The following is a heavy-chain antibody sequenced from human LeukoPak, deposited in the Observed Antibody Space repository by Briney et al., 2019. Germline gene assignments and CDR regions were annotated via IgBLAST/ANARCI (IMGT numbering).Heavy chain of an antibody. V-gene: IGHV1-46*01. CDR1: GYTFTSNY. CDR3: ARTAARRFDY. Sequence: ASVKVSCKASGYTFTSNYIHWVRQAPGQGLEWMGIINPTGGSTTYAQKFQGRVTMTRDTSTSTVYMELSSLRSDDTAVYYCARTAARRFDYWGQETLVTVSS. CDR2: INPTGGST. J-gene: IGHJ4*02. D-gene: IGHD6-6*01.